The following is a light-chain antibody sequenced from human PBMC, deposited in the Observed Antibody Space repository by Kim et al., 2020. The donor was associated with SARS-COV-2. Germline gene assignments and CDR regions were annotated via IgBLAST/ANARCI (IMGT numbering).Light chain of an antibody. CDR1: QSISSW. V-gene: IGKV1-5*03. CDR2: KAS. Sequence: DIQMTQSPSPLSASVGDRVTITCRASQSISSWLAWYQQKPGKAPKLLIYKASSLESGVPSRFSGSGSGTEFTLTISSLQPDDFATYYCQQYNSYPDTFGQGNKLEI. CDR3: QQYNSYPDT. J-gene: IGKJ2*01.